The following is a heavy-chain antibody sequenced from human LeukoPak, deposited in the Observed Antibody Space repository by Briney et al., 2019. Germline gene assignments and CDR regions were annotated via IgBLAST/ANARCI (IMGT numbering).Heavy chain of an antibody. D-gene: IGHD2-15*01. V-gene: IGHV1-69*13. Sequence: SVKVSCKASGGTFSSYAISWVRQAPGQGLEWMGGIIPIFGTANYAQKFQGRVTITADESTSTAYMELSSLRSEDTAVYYCARGCSGGSCYSAGYFQHWGQGTLGTVSS. CDR1: GGTFSSYA. CDR3: ARGCSGGSCYSAGYFQH. CDR2: IIPIFGTA. J-gene: IGHJ1*01.